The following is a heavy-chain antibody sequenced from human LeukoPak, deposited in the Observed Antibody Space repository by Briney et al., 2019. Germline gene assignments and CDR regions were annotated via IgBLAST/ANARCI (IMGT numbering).Heavy chain of an antibody. D-gene: IGHD3-3*01. CDR1: GVSINSNNYY. Sequence: ASETLSLTCTVSGVSINSNNYYWGWIRQPPGKGLEWIGSIYSSGSAYCNPSLKSRVTISVDTSKNQFSLRLSSVTAADTAVYYCQSRYLEWLLEYWGQGTLVTVSS. J-gene: IGHJ4*02. CDR3: QSRYLEWLLEY. CDR2: IYSSGSA. V-gene: IGHV4-39*01.